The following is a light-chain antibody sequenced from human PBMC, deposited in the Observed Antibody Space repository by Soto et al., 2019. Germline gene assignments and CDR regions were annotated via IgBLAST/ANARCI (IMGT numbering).Light chain of an antibody. CDR1: SSDVGGYNY. J-gene: IGLJ1*01. V-gene: IGLV2-8*01. CDR3: CSYVGSNNYV. Sequence: QSALTQPPSASGSPGQSVAISCTGTSSDVGGYNYVSWYQRYPGKAPKLIMYEVTKRPSGVPDRFSGSKSGNTASLTVSGLQAEDEGDYYCCSYVGSNNYVFGTGTKVTVL. CDR2: EVT.